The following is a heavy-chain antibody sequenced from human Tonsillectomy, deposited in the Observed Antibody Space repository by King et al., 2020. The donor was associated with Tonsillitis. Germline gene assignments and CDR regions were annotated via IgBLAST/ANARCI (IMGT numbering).Heavy chain of an antibody. Sequence: VQLQESGPGLVKPSETLSLTCTVSGGPISGYYWNWIRQPPGKGLEWIGYIHDSGNTNYNPSLKSRFTISVDTSNNQFSLRLSSVTAADTAVYYCAIFLSASYWYFDLWGRGTLVTVSS. J-gene: IGHJ2*01. CDR2: IHDSGNT. V-gene: IGHV4-59*01. CDR1: GGPISGYY. CDR3: AIFLSASYWYFDL. D-gene: IGHD3-3*01.